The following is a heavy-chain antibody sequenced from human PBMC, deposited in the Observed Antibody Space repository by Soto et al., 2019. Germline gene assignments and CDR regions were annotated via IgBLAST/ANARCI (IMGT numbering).Heavy chain of an antibody. CDR1: GFPFSSCT. CDR3: SGCSGGACHQNYGMDV. D-gene: IGHD2-15*01. CDR2: ISPSTSHI. V-gene: IGHV3-21*01. J-gene: IGHJ6*02. Sequence: EVHLVESGGGLVKPGGSLRLSCAVSGFPFSSCTMNWVRQAPGKGLEWVSSISPSTSHIYYADSVKARFTISRDNAKNSLFLQMNSLRAEDTAVYYCSGCSGGACHQNYGMDVWGQGTTVTVSS.